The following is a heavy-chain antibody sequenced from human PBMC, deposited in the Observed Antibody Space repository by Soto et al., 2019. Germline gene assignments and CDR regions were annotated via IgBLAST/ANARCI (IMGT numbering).Heavy chain of an antibody. CDR1: GFSLDTSGES. Sequence: QITLKESGPTLVEPTQTLTLTCTFSGFSLDTSGESLGWIRQSQGRPWSGLHSFIGMVIRTTIHLCNTELESPQTPPKNPAVLTMHDVDPEDTATYFCVHRRKRFRENCWGGPCYGGFDRWGPGILVTVSS. J-gene: IGHJ4*02. CDR2: FIGMVI. V-gene: IGHV2-5*02. CDR3: VHRRKRFRENCWGGPCYGGFDR. D-gene: IGHD3-10*01.